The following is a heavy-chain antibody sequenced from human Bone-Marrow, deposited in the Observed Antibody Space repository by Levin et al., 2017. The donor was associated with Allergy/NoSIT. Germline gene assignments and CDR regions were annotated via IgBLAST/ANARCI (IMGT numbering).Heavy chain of an antibody. J-gene: IGHJ6*02. CDR1: GFVFSASA. D-gene: IGHD3-22*01. CDR3: TSLLRGYYYYYYGMDV. CDR2: IRTKTKSYET. V-gene: IGHV3-73*01. Sequence: ETLSLTCAASGFVFSASAVHWVRQASGKGLEWIGRIRTKTKSYETAYGASVKGRFTISREDSKNTAHLQMNSLKTEDTAVYYCTSLLRGYYYYYYGMDVWGQGTTVTVSS.